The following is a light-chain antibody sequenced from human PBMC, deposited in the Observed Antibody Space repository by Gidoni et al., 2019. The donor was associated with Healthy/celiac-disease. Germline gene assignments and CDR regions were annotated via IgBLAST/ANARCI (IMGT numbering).Light chain of an antibody. Sequence: DIQMTQSPSSLSASVGDSDTIPCLASQGIINYLAWYQQKPGQVPKLLIYAASTLQSGVPSRFSGSGSGTDFTLTISSLQPEDVATYYCQKYNSAPPTFGGGTKVEIE. CDR3: QKYNSAPPT. J-gene: IGKJ4*01. V-gene: IGKV1-27*01. CDR2: AAS. CDR1: QGIINY.